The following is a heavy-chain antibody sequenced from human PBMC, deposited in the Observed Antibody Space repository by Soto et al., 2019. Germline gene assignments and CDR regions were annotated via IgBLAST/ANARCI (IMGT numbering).Heavy chain of an antibody. D-gene: IGHD3-22*01. J-gene: IGHJ4*02. CDR1: GYTFTSYY. Sequence: ASVKVSCKASGYTFTSYYMHWVRQAPGQGLEWMGIINPSGGSTSYAQKFQGRVTMTRDTSKNTLYLQMNSLRAEDTAVYYCARDGGYHDSRDYYRDGPWYWGQGTLVTVSS. CDR3: ARDGGYHDSRDYYRDGPWY. V-gene: IGHV1-46*01. CDR2: INPSGGST.